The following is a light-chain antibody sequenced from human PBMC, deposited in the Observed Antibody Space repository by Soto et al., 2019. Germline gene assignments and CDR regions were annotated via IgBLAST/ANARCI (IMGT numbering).Light chain of an antibody. CDR3: QQHATT. CDR1: QSVTTQ. CDR2: GAS. Sequence: IVLTQSPGTLSLSPGETSTLSCRASQSVTTQLAWYQQKPGQAPRLIIHGASSRATGIPDRISGSGSGTDFTLTISRLEPADSAVYHCQQHATTFGQGTKVDI. J-gene: IGKJ1*01. V-gene: IGKV3-20*01.